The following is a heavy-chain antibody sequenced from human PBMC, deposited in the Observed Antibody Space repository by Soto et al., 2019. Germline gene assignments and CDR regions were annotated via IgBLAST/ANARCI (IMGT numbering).Heavy chain of an antibody. Sequence: GGSLRLSCAASGFTFSDYYMSWIRQAPGKGLEWVSYISSSSSYTNYADSVKGRFTISRDNAKNSLYLQMNSLRAEDTAVYYCAAKNKYGDYGCYWGQGTLVTVSS. D-gene: IGHD4-17*01. J-gene: IGHJ4*02. CDR3: AAKNKYGDYGCY. V-gene: IGHV3-11*06. CDR2: ISSSSSYT. CDR1: GFTFSDYY.